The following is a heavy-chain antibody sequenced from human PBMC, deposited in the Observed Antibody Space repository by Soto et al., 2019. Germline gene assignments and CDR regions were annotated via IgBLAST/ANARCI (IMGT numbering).Heavy chain of an antibody. J-gene: IGHJ4*02. D-gene: IGHD1-26*01. CDR2: VKSKTDGGTT. CDR1: GFTFNNAW. Sequence: PGGSLRLSCAASGFTFNNAWMTWVRQAPGKGLEWAGRVKSKTDGGTTDYAAPVKGRFTISRDDSKNTVYLQMNSLKTEDTAVYYCSTANFWDNFDYWGQGTLVTVSS. CDR3: STANFWDNFDY. V-gene: IGHV3-15*01.